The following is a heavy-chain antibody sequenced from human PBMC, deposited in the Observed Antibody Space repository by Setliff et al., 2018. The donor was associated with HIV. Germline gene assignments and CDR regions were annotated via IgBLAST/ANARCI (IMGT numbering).Heavy chain of an antibody. CDR3: STPFSYSSRYFDF. Sequence: GGSLRLSCAASGFSVNRHYMSWVRQAPGKGLEWVSVIYSGGSTYYADSVKGRFTISRDNSKNTLYLQMNSLKIEDTAVYYCSTPFSYSSRYFDFWGQGALVTVSS. CDR2: IYSGGST. J-gene: IGHJ4*02. V-gene: IGHV3-53*01. D-gene: IGHD6-13*01. CDR1: GFSVNRHY.